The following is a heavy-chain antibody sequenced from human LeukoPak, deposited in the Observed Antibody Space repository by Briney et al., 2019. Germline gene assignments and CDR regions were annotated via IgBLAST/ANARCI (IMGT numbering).Heavy chain of an antibody. D-gene: IGHD2-2*01. CDR1: GFTFSSYA. J-gene: IGHJ4*02. CDR2: ISGSGGST. CDR3: ALTPAEGYCSSTSCYRLLDY. V-gene: IGHV3-23*01. Sequence: GGSLRLSCAASGFTFSSYAMSWVRQAPGKGLEWVSAISGSGGSTYYADSVKGRFTISRDNSKNTLYLQMNSLRAEDTAVYYCALTPAEGYCSSTSCYRLLDYWGQGNLVTVSS.